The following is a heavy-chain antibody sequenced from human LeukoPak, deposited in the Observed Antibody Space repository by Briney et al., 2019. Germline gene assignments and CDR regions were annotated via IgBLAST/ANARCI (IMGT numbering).Heavy chain of an antibody. J-gene: IGHJ4*02. Sequence: PGGSLRLSCAASGFTVSTNYMSWVRQAPGKGLEWVSVIYSGDTTFYEDSVRGKFTISRDNSKNTLYLQMNSLRAEDTAVYYCASILRSSSGYYFDYWGQGTLVTVSS. CDR3: ASILRSSSGYYFDY. CDR1: GFTVSTNY. V-gene: IGHV3-66*01. D-gene: IGHD3-10*01. CDR2: IYSGDTT.